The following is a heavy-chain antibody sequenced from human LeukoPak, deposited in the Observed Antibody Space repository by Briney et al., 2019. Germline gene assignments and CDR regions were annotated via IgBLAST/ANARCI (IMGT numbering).Heavy chain of an antibody. Sequence: GGSLRLSCAASGFTFSSYAMSWVRRAPGKGLEWVSVIYSGGSTYYADSVKGRFTISRDNSKNTLYLQMNSLRAEDTAVYYCARDLGYSYGQSDYWGQGTLVTVSS. CDR1: GFTFSSYA. CDR2: IYSGGST. CDR3: ARDLGYSYGQSDY. V-gene: IGHV3-53*01. D-gene: IGHD5-18*01. J-gene: IGHJ4*02.